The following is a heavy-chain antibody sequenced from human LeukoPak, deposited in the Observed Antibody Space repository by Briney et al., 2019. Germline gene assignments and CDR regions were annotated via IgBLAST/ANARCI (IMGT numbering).Heavy chain of an antibody. V-gene: IGHV4-61*02. J-gene: IGHJ5*02. CDR2: IYSSRST. CDR1: GGSINSGSYY. CDR3: ARSRDCSSTSCNLNWFDP. D-gene: IGHD2-2*01. Sequence: SQTLSLTCTVSGGSINSGSYYGRWIRQPAGKGLESIGRIYSSRSTNYTASLKSRVTISVDTAKNQFSLQVSSVSAADTAVYYCARSRDCSSTSCNLNWFDPWGQGTLVTVSS.